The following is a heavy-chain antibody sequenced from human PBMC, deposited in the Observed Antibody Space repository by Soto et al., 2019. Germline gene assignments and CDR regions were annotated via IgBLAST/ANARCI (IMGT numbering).Heavy chain of an antibody. Sequence: QVQLQESGPGLVKPSQTLSLTCTVSGASMSSGDYYWTWIRQSPGKGLEWIGYIYDRGSTYYNPSLKSRVTISDDTSKSQFSLRLSSVTAADTAVYYCVRGGGLMRNSLGFYYYGMDVWGQGTTVTVSS. D-gene: IGHD3-16*01. CDR2: IYDRGST. CDR3: VRGGGLMRNSLGFYYYGMDV. J-gene: IGHJ6*02. V-gene: IGHV4-30-4*01. CDR1: GASMSSGDYY.